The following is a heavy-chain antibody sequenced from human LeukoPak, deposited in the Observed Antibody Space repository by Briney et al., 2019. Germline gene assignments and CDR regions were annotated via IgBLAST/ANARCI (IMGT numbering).Heavy chain of an antibody. Sequence: SETLSRTCTVSGGSISNFYWSWIRQPAGKGLEWIGRIYTSGSTNYNPSLKSRVTMSVDTSKNQFSLKLSSVTAADTAVYYCARDYWFGELFDYWGQGTLVTVSS. J-gene: IGHJ4*02. V-gene: IGHV4-4*07. CDR1: GGSISNFY. CDR3: ARDYWFGELFDY. CDR2: IYTSGST. D-gene: IGHD3-10*01.